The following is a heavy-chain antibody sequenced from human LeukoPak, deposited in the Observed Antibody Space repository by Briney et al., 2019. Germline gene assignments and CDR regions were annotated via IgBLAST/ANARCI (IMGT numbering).Heavy chain of an antibody. D-gene: IGHD5-24*01. CDR3: ARDNSVRDEAWWLNP. CDR1: GYTFTGYY. J-gene: IGHJ5*02. V-gene: IGHV1-2*02. Sequence: ASVKVSCKASGYTFTGYYMHWVRQAPGQGLEWMGWINPNSGGTNYAQKFQGRVTMTRDTSINTAYMELSRLRSDDTAVYYCARDNSVRDEAWWLNPWGQGTLVTVSS. CDR2: INPNSGGT.